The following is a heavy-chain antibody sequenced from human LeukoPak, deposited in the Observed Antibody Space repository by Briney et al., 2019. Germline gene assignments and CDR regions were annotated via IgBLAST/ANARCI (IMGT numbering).Heavy chain of an antibody. CDR1: GFTFSSYA. D-gene: IGHD3-3*01. CDR2: ISGSGGST. CDR3: AKDPIWRDFWSGPDY. Sequence: GGSLRLSCAASGFTFSSYAMSWVRQAPGKGLKWVPAISGSGGSTYYADSVKGRFTISRDNSKSTLYLQMNSLRAEDTAVYYCAKDPIWRDFWSGPDYWGQGTLVTVSS. J-gene: IGHJ4*02. V-gene: IGHV3-23*01.